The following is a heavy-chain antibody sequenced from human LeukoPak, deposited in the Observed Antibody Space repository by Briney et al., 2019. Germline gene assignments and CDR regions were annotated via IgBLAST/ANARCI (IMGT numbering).Heavy chain of an antibody. CDR2: NYYSGST. Sequence: PSETLSLTCTVSGGSISSYHWSWIRQPPRKGMEWIGYNYYSGSTNYNPSLKSRVTISIDTSKNHFSLKLSSVTAADTAVYYCARGLDGYNSDWGQGTLVTVSS. D-gene: IGHD5-24*01. V-gene: IGHV4-59*01. CDR3: ARGLDGYNSD. CDR1: GGSISSYH. J-gene: IGHJ4*02.